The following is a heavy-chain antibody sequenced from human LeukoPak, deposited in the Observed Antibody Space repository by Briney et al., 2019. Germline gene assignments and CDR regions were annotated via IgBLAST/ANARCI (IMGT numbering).Heavy chain of an antibody. D-gene: IGHD3-10*02. CDR3: AELGITMIGGV. CDR1: GFTFDDYA. J-gene: IGHJ6*04. Sequence: GGSLRLSCAASGFTFDDYAMHWVRQAAGEGLEWVSGISWNSDSIGYADSVKGRFTISRDNAKNSLYLQMNSLRAEDTAVYYCAELGITMIGGVWGKGTTVTISS. V-gene: IGHV3-9*01. CDR2: ISWNSDSI.